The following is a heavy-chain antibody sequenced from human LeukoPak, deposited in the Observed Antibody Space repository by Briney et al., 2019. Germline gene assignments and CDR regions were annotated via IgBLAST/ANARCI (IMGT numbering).Heavy chain of an antibody. CDR2: INPNSGGT. J-gene: IGHJ4*02. Sequence: ASVKVSCKASGYTFTGYYMHWVRQAPGQGLEWMGWINPNSGGTNYAQKFQGWVTTTRDTSISTAYMELSRLRSDDTAVYYCARGSSSWSPIDYWGQGTLVTVSS. D-gene: IGHD6-13*01. CDR3: ARGSSSWSPIDY. V-gene: IGHV1-2*04. CDR1: GYTFTGYY.